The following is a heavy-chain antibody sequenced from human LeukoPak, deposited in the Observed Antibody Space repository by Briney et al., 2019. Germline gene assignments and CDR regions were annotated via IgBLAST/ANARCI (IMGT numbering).Heavy chain of an antibody. J-gene: IGHJ4*02. CDR1: GFTFRTYG. D-gene: IGHD3-9*01. V-gene: IGHV3-33*06. CDR2: IWSDENNK. CDR3: AKDGHTSGYYYFDY. Sequence: SGRSLRLSCAASGFTFRTYGIHWVRQAPGKGLEWVAVIWSDENNKQYADSVKGRFTIARDNSKNTVFLQMNSLRDEDTAVYYCAKDGHTSGYYYFDYWGQGTLVTVSS.